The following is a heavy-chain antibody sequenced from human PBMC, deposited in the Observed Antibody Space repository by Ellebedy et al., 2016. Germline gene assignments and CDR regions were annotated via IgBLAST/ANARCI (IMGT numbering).Heavy chain of an antibody. CDR1: GYTFTSYY. CDR2: INPSGGST. J-gene: IGHJ1*01. D-gene: IGHD5-18*01. V-gene: IGHV1-46*01. CDR3: ARRGPGYNYGSGYFQH. Sequence: ASVKVSCKASGYTFTSYYMHWVRQAPGQGLEWMGIINPSGGSTSYAQKFQGRVTMTRDTSTSTVYMELSSLRSEDTAVYYCARRGPGYNYGSGYFQHWGQGTLVTVSS.